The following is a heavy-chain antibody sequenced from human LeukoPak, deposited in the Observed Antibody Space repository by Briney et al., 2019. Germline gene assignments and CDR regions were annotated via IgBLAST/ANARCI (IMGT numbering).Heavy chain of an antibody. V-gene: IGHV4-59*01. CDR2: IYYSGST. J-gene: IGHJ6*02. CDR3: ARAPVHMGDYYYYGMDV. CDR1: NSSIGRKY. D-gene: IGHD3-16*01. Sequence: SETLSLTRAAYNSSIGRKYWKWIGEPQGGGMDWFGSIYYSGSTNYNHSLRGRVSISVDTYKNKFALKLSSVTAADTAVYYCARAPVHMGDYYYYGMDVWGQGTTVTVSS.